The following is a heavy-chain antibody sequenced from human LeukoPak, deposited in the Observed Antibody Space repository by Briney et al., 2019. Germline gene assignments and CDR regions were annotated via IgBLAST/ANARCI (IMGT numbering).Heavy chain of an antibody. Sequence: GGSLRLSCAASGFTFSSYATSWVRQAPGKGLEWVSAISGSGGSTYYADSVKGRFTISRDNSKNTLYLQMNSLRAEDTAVYYCAKARRGLLLGYWGQGTLVTVSS. CDR2: ISGSGGST. J-gene: IGHJ4*02. D-gene: IGHD1-26*01. CDR3: AKARRGLLLGY. CDR1: GFTFSSYA. V-gene: IGHV3-23*01.